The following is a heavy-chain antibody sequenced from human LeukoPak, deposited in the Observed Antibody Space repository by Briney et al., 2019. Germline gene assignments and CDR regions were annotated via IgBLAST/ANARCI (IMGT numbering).Heavy chain of an antibody. CDR3: ARDPRPLGDGVDHV. J-gene: IGHJ6*02. D-gene: IGHD3-3*01. Sequence: SGTLSLTCAVSGGSISSSNWWSWVRQPPGKGLEWIGEIFHSGSTYYNPSLKSRVTISVDTSKNQFSLKLSSVTAADTAVYYCARDPRPLGDGVDHVWGQGTTVTVSS. CDR1: GGSISSSNW. CDR2: IFHSGST. V-gene: IGHV4-4*02.